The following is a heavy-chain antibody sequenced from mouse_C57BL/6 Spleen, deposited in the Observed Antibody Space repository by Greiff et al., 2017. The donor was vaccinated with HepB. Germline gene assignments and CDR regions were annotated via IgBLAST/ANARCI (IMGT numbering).Heavy chain of an antibody. CDR3: ARESGLLRYFDY. Sequence: EVNLVESGGGLVKPGGSLKLSCAASGFTFSSYAMSWVRQTPEKRLEWVATISDGGSYTYYPDNVKGRFTISRDNAKNNLYLQMSHLKSEDTAMYYCARESGLLRYFDYWGQGTTLTVSS. CDR1: GFTFSSYA. V-gene: IGHV5-4*01. CDR2: ISDGGSYT. J-gene: IGHJ2*01. D-gene: IGHD1-1*01.